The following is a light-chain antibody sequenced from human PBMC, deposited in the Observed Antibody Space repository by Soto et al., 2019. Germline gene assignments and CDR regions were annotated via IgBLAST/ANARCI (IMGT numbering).Light chain of an antibody. CDR1: QTISSN. V-gene: IGKV3-15*01. Sequence: EIVMTQSPATLSVSPGEGASLSCRASQTISSNLAWYQQKPGQAPRLLIHGASTRATGVPARFSGSGSGTEFTLTITSLQSEDVAVYYCQQYHNWPPQYTFGQGTQLQIK. J-gene: IGKJ2*01. CDR3: QQYHNWPPQYT. CDR2: GAS.